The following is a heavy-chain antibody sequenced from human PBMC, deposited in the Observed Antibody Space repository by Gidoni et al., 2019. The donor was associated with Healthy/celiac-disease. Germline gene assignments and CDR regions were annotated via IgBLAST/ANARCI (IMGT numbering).Heavy chain of an antibody. CDR2: ITSKTDGGTT. CDR1: GFTFSNAW. J-gene: IGHJ5*02. CDR3: TTSTPGWFDP. Sequence: EVQLVESGGGLVKPGGSLRLSCAASGFTFSNAWMSWVRQAPGKGLEWVGRITSKTDGGTTDYAAPVKGRFTISRDDSKNTLYLQMNSLKTEDTAVYYCTTSTPGWFDPWGQGTLVTVSS. V-gene: IGHV3-15*01. D-gene: IGHD2-2*01.